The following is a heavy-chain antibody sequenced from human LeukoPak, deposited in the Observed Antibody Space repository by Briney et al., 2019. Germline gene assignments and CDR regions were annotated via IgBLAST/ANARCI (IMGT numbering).Heavy chain of an antibody. V-gene: IGHV3-30*02. D-gene: IGHD5-18*01. CDR2: IQYDGSNK. J-gene: IGHJ4*02. CDR3: AKDHSRGYSHGPFDF. Sequence: GGSLRLSCAASGFTFSSYGMHWVRQAPGRGLEWVAFIQYDGSNKYYADSVKGRFTISRDNSRNTVHLQMNSLRGEDTAVYSCAKDHSRGYSHGPFDFWGRGTLVTVSS. CDR1: GFTFSSYG.